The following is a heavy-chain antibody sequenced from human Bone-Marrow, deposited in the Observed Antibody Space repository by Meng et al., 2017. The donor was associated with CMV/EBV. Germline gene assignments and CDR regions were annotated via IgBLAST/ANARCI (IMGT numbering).Heavy chain of an antibody. Sequence: SETLSLTCTVSGGSISSSSYYWGWIRQPPGKGLEWIGSIYYSGSTYYNPSLKSRVTISVDTSKNQFSLKLSSVTAADTAVYYCARDSEDSSSSGVWSDYWGQGTLVTVSS. D-gene: IGHD6-6*01. CDR2: IYYSGST. J-gene: IGHJ4*02. V-gene: IGHV4-39*07. CDR3: ARDSEDSSSSGVWSDY. CDR1: GGSISSSSYY.